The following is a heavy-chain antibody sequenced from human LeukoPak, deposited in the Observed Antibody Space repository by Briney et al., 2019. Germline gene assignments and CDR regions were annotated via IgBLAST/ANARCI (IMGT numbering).Heavy chain of an antibody. CDR3: ARGGATPMILRY. Sequence: PETLSLTCAVYGGSLTNYYWSWIRQPPRKGLGWIVEVSHVGRANYKPSLKSRVALSVDTSKNQFSLILRSVTAADTAVYYCARGGATPMILRYWGQGTLVTVST. CDR2: VSHVGRA. J-gene: IGHJ4*02. D-gene: IGHD2-15*01. V-gene: IGHV4-34*01. CDR1: GGSLTNYY.